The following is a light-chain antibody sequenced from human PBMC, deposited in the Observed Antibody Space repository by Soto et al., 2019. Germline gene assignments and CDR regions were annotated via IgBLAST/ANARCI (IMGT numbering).Light chain of an antibody. CDR3: QQYGSSRWT. J-gene: IGKJ1*01. CDR2: GAS. Sequence: EIVLTQSPGTLSLSPGERATLSCRASQSVSSSYLAWYQQKPGQAPRLLIYGASSRGTGIPDRFSGSGSGTDFTLTISSMEPEDFAVYYCQQYGSSRWTFGQGTKVEIK. V-gene: IGKV3-20*01. CDR1: QSVSSSY.